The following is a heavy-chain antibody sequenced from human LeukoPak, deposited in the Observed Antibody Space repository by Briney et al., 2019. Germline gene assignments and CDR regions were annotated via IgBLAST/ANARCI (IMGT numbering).Heavy chain of an antibody. J-gene: IGHJ4*02. D-gene: IGHD3-3*01. V-gene: IGHV3-30-3*01. CDR1: GFTFSSYA. Sequence: GGSLRLSCTASGFTFSSYAMHWVRQAPGKGLEWVAVISYDGSNKYYADSVKGRFTISRDNSKKTLYLQMNSLRAEDTAVYYCARSNYDFWSGYYTALYYFDYWGQGTLVTVSS. CDR2: ISYDGSNK. CDR3: ARSNYDFWSGYYTALYYFDY.